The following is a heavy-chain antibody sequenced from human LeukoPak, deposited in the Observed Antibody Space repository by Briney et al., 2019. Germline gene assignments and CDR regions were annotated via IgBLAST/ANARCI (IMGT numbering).Heavy chain of an antibody. Sequence: GESLKISCKTSGYTFTSYDITWVRQAPGQGLAWMGWISGYSHETIYAQKFQDRVFMSRDASSTTAYTELRSLRSDDTAVYFCARGSRGIRGYFDHWGQGTLVTVSS. CDR1: GYTFTSYD. V-gene: IGHV1-18*01. CDR3: ARGSRGIRGYFDH. CDR2: ISGYSHET. D-gene: IGHD3-10*01. J-gene: IGHJ4*02.